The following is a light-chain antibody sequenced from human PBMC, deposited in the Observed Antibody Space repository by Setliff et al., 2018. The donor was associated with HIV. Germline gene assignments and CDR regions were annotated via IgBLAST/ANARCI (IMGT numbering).Light chain of an antibody. J-gene: IGLJ1*01. CDR1: RSDVGGYNS. CDR2: EVS. Sequence: QSVLTQPASVSGSPGQSITISCTGTRSDVGGYNSVSWYQQHPGKVPKVLIYEVSNRPSGVSNRFSGSKSGNTASPTISGLQADDEADYYCSSYTTTSTTVFGTGTKVTVL. V-gene: IGLV2-14*03. CDR3: SSYTTTSTTV.